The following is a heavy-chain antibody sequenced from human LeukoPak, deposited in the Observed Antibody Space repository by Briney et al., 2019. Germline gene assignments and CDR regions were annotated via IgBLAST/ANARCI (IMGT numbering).Heavy chain of an antibody. J-gene: IGHJ5*02. CDR3: TRAAYCSGGTCYNWFDP. Sequence: ASVKVSCKASGYTFTSYGMNWVRQAPGQGLEWMGWINTNTGNPMYAQDFTGRFVFSLDTSVSTAYLQITNLEAEDTAVYFCTRAAYCSGGTCYNWFDPWGQGTLVTVSS. CDR1: GYTFTSYG. D-gene: IGHD2-15*01. V-gene: IGHV7-4-1*02. CDR2: INTNTGNP.